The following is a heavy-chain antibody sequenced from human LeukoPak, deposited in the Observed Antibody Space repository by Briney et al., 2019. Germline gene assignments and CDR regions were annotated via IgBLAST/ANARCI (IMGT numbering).Heavy chain of an antibody. V-gene: IGHV1-69*01. J-gene: IGHJ3*02. CDR1: GGTFSSYA. D-gene: IGHD3-3*01. Sequence: SVKVSCKASGGTFSSYAISWVRQAPGQGLEWMGGIIPIFGTANYAQKFQGRVTITADESTSTAYIELSSLRSEDTAVDYFARADITIFGEVISLAFDIWGRGTMLTVSS. CDR3: ARADITIFGEVISLAFDI. CDR2: IIPIFGTA.